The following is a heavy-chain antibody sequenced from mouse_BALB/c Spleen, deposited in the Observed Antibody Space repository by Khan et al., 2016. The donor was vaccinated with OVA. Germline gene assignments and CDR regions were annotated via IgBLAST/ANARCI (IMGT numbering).Heavy chain of an antibody. V-gene: IGHV1S132*01. CDR2: IFPGTGTT. CDR3: ASGYFGNYEFAY. D-gene: IGHD2-1*01. J-gene: IGHJ3*01. Sequence: QVQLKQSGAELVKPGASVKLSCKTSGYTFTNYWIQWVKQRPGQGLGWIGQIFPGTGTTYYNENLKAKATLTLDTSSSTAYMQLSSLTSEDSAVYFCASGYFGNYEFAYWGQGTLVTVSA. CDR1: GYTFTNYW.